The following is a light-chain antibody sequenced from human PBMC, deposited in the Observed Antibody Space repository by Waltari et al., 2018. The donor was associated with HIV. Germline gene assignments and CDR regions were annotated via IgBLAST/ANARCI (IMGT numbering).Light chain of an antibody. CDR3: MQDLQTPGT. Sequence: DIVMTQSPLSLPVTPGEPASISCRSSQSLLHRNGYNYLDCYLQKPGQSPQLWIYLGSNRASGVPDRCSGSGSGKDFTLKISRVESEDVGVYYCMQDLQTPGTFGQGTKVEIK. V-gene: IGKV2-28*01. CDR2: LGS. CDR1: QSLLHRNGYNY. J-gene: IGKJ1*01.